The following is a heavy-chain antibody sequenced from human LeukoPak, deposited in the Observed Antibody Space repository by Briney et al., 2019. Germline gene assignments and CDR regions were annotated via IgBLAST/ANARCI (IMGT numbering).Heavy chain of an antibody. CDR2: LSISGDTT. J-gene: IGHJ5*02. V-gene: IGHV3-23*01. Sequence: PGGSLRLSCAASGFTFSSHAMGWVRQAPGKGLEWVSALSISGDTTYYAVSVKGRFTISRDISKSTLYLYLNSLSAGDTAVYYCAEGNFGYYFDPWGQGTQVTVSS. D-gene: IGHD5-12*01. CDR3: AEGNFGYYFDP. CDR1: GFTFSSHA.